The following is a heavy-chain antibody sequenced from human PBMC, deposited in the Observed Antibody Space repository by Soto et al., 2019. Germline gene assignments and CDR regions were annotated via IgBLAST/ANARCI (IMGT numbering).Heavy chain of an antibody. CDR2: IIPILGIA. V-gene: IGHV1-69*02. Sequence: QVQLVQSGAEVKKPGSSVKVSCKASGGTFSSYTISWVRQAPGQGLEWMGRIIPILGIANYAQKFQGRVTITADKSTSTAYMELSSLISEDTAVYYCAALWFGELFDAFDIWGQGTMVTVSS. CDR1: GGTFSSYT. CDR3: AALWFGELFDAFDI. D-gene: IGHD3-10*01. J-gene: IGHJ3*02.